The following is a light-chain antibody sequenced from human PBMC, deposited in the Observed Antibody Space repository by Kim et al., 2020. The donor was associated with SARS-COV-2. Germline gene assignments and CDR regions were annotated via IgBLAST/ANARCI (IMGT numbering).Light chain of an antibody. CDR2: KDS. V-gene: IGLV3-25*03. Sequence: TARITCSGDALATQFTYWYQQKPGQAPVLGIYKDSERPSGIPERFSGSSSGTTGTLTITGVQAEDEADYYCQSADSSGSYWVFGGGTKLTVL. CDR3: QSADSSGSYWV. J-gene: IGLJ3*02. CDR1: ALATQF.